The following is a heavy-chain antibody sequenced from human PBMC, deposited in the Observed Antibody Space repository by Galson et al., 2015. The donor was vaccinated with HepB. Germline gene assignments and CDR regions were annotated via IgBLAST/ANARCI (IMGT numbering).Heavy chain of an antibody. CDR2: IYYRGTT. J-gene: IGHJ4*02. CDR3: VRHPNWDDEGY. V-gene: IGHV4-39*01. Sequence: ETLSLTCTVSRGSISNVRDYWGWIRQPPGKGLEWIATIYYRGTTYFNPSLKSRVTISVDTSKNQFSPRLTSVTAADKAVYYCVRHPNWDDEGYWGQGTLVIVSS. CDR1: RGSISNVRDY. D-gene: IGHD1-20*01.